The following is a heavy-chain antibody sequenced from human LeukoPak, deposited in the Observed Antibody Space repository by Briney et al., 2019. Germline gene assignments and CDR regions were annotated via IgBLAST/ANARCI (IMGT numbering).Heavy chain of an antibody. CDR2: ISSGGGT. CDR3: ARKYFGMDV. CDR1: GFTVSNNY. Sequence: GGSLRLSCAASGFTVSNNYMTWVRQAPGKGLEWVSVISSGGGTYYADSVKGRFTISSDNSKNTLYLQMSSLRAEDTAVYYCARKYFGMDVWGQGTTVTVSS. V-gene: IGHV3-66*01. J-gene: IGHJ6*02.